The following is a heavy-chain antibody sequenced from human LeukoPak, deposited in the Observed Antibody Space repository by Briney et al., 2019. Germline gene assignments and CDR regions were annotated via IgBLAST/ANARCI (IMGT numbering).Heavy chain of an antibody. Sequence: GRSLRLSCAASGFSFSDHYMSWIRQAPGKGLEWVSYISSSRSFTNYADSVKGRFTISRDTAKNSLYLQMNSLRAEDTAVYYCARLRGYSYGLDYWGQGILVTVSS. V-gene: IGHV3-11*03. CDR3: ARLRGYSYGLDY. CDR1: GFSFSDHY. CDR2: ISSSRSFT. J-gene: IGHJ4*02. D-gene: IGHD5-18*01.